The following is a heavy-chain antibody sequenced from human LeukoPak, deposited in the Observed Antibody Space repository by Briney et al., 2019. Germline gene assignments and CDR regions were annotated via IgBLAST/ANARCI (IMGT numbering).Heavy chain of an antibody. Sequence: PGGSLRLSCAASGFTFGSYSMNWVRQAPGKGLEWVSSISSSSSYIYYADSVKGRFTISRDNAKNSLYLQMNSLRAEDTAVYYCARSNSGYDSGDAFDIWGQGTLVTVSS. CDR3: ARSNSGYDSGDAFDI. CDR2: ISSSSSYI. D-gene: IGHD5-12*01. J-gene: IGHJ4*02. V-gene: IGHV3-21*01. CDR1: GFTFGSYS.